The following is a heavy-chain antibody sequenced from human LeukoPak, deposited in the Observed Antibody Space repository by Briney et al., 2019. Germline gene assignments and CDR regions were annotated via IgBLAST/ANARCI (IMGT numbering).Heavy chain of an antibody. CDR2: ISAYNGNT. CDR3: ARKYYYGSGSSISYYGMDV. Sequence: ASVKVSCKASGYTFTSYGISWVRQAPGQGLEWMGWISAYNGNTNYAQKLQGRVTMTTDTSTSTAYMELRSLRSDDTAVYYCARKYYYGSGSSISYYGMDVWGQGTTVTVSS. V-gene: IGHV1-18*01. D-gene: IGHD3-10*01. J-gene: IGHJ6*02. CDR1: GYTFTSYG.